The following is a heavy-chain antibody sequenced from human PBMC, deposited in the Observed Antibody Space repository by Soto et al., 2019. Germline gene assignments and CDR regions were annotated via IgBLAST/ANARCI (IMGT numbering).Heavy chain of an antibody. CDR1: GGSVSSGSYY. Sequence: SETLSLTCTVSGGSVSSGSYYWSWIRQPPGKGLEWIGYIYYSGSTNYNPSLKSRVTISVDTSKNQFSLKLSSVTAADTAVYYCARVYYDILTGYYIQYFDYWGQGTLVTSPQ. V-gene: IGHV4-61*01. CDR3: ARVYYDILTGYYIQYFDY. J-gene: IGHJ4*02. D-gene: IGHD3-9*01. CDR2: IYYSGST.